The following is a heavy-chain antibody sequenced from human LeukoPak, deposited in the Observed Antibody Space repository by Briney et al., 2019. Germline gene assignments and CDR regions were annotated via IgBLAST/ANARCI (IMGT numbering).Heavy chain of an antibody. J-gene: IGHJ4*02. V-gene: IGHV1-69*13. CDR1: GGTFSSYA. CDR2: IIPIFGTA. CDR3: ARLLWFGELFPYYFDY. Sequence: ASVKVSCKASGGTFSSYAISWVRQAPGQGLEWMGGIIPIFGTANYAQKFQGRVTITADESTSTAYMELSSLRSEDTAVYYCARLLWFGELFPYYFDYWGQGTLVTVSS. D-gene: IGHD3-10*01.